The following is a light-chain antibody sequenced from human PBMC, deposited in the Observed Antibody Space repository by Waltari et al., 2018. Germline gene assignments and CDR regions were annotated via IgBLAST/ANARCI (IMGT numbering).Light chain of an antibody. CDR1: QSISKY. V-gene: IGKV3-20*01. J-gene: IGKJ1*01. Sequence: EIMLTQSPGTLSLSPGERATLYCRASQSISKYSAWYQQTPGQAPRLLIYDASIRATGIPDRFSGSGYGTDFSLTISRLEPEDYAVYYCQKYGSLPATFGRGTKVEIK. CDR2: DAS. CDR3: QKYGSLPAT.